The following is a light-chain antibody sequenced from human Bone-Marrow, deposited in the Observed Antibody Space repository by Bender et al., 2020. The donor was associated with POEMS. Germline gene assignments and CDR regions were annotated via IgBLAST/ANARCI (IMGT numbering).Light chain of an antibody. CDR3: GSYSDTNTVA. CDR1: SSDVGRYNY. J-gene: IGLJ3*02. V-gene: IGLV2-14*03. Sequence: QSALTQPASVSGSPGQSITISCTGTSSDVGRYNYVTWYQQPPGKAPKLIIYDVATRPSGVSDRFSGSKSGNTASLAISGLQAEDEADYYCGSYSDTNTVAFGGGTKLTVL. CDR2: DVA.